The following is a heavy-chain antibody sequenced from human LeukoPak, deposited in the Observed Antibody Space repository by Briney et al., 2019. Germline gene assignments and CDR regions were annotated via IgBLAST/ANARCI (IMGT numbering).Heavy chain of an antibody. CDR2: ISGSGVTT. J-gene: IGHJ4*02. CDR1: GFTFNNYA. Sequence: PGGSLRLSCAASGFTFNNYAMSWVRQAPGMGLEWVSTISGSGVTTYYADSVGGRFTISRDNSKTTLYLQLDGLRPEDMAIYYCAKSPGQIQLDYFDYWGQGTLVTVSS. CDR3: AKSPGQIQLDYFDY. V-gene: IGHV3-23*01. D-gene: IGHD1-1*01.